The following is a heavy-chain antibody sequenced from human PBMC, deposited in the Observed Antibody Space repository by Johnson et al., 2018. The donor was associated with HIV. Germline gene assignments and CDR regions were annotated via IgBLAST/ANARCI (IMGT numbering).Heavy chain of an antibody. J-gene: IGHJ3*02. CDR3: ARKGDAFDI. CDR1: GLTFSHYP. V-gene: IGHV3-30*04. Sequence: QVQLVESGGGVVQPGTSLRLSCAASGLTFSHYPMHWVRQAPGKGLEWVAVISYDGSNKYYADSVKGRFTISRDNSKSTLFLQMNSLRAEDTAVYYCARKGDAFDIWGQGTKVTVSS. CDR2: ISYDGSNK.